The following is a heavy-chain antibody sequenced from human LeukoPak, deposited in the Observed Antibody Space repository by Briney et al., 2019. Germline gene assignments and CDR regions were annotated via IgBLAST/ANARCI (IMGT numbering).Heavy chain of an antibody. J-gene: IGHJ5*02. Sequence: SETLSLTCAVSGYSLGKNYYWGWIRQTPGKGLEWIGRIYGTRSTSYNPSLMNRVTMSVDTSKNHFSLQLTSVTAADTAVYFCARYDSRGSASTRFDHWGQGILVTISS. V-gene: IGHV4-38-2*01. D-gene: IGHD3-16*01. CDR2: IYGTRST. CDR1: GYSLGKNYY. CDR3: ARYDSRGSASTRFDH.